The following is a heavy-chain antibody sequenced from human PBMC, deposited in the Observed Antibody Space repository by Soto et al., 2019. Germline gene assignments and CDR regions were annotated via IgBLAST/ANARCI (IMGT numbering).Heavy chain of an antibody. Sequence: GASVKVSCKASGYTFTSYAMHWVRQAPGQRLEWMGWINAGNGNTKYSQKFQGRVTITRDTSASTAYMELSSLRSEDTAVYSCARPLARHYYDSSGYYYATGAFDIWGKGTMVTVSS. V-gene: IGHV1-3*01. CDR3: ARPLARHYYDSSGYYYATGAFDI. CDR2: INAGNGNT. CDR1: GYTFTSYA. J-gene: IGHJ3*02. D-gene: IGHD3-22*01.